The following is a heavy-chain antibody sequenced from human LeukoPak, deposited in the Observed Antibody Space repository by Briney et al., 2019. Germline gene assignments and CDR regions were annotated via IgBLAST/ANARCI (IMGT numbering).Heavy chain of an antibody. CDR2: INHNGNVN. D-gene: IGHD3-16*01. CDR3: ARGGGLDV. V-gene: IGHV3-7*03. CDR1: GFTFSSYW. Sequence: GGPLRLSCAASGFTFSSYWMSWVRQAPGKGLEWVASINHNGNVNYYVDSVKGRFTISRDNAKNSLYLQMSNLRAEDTAVYFCARGGGLDVWGQGATVTVSS. J-gene: IGHJ6*02.